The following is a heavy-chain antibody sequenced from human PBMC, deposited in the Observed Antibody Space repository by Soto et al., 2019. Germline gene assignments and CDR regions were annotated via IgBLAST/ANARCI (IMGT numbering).Heavy chain of an antibody. CDR1: GYSFTSYW. D-gene: IGHD2-15*01. CDR2: IYPGDSDT. J-gene: IGHJ6*02. CDR3: ARLGAPGGSCYSSCGMDV. V-gene: IGHV5-51*01. Sequence: PGESLKISCKGSGYSFTSYWIGWVRQMPGKGLEWMGIIYPGDSDTRYSPSFQGQVTISADKSISTAYLQWSSLKASDTAMYYCARLGAPGGSCYSSCGMDVWGQGTTVTVSS.